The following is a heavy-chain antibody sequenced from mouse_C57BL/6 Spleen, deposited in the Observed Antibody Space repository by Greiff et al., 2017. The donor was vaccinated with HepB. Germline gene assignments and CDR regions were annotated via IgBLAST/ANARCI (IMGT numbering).Heavy chain of an antibody. V-gene: IGHV1-15*01. J-gene: IGHJ2*01. CDR3: TRGYGSSRYYFDY. Sequence: VQLQESGAELVRPGASVTLSCKASGYTFTDYEMHWVKQTPVHGLEWIGAIDPETGGTAYNQKFKGKDILTADKSSSTAYMELRSLTSEDSAVYYCTRGYGSSRYYFDYWGQGTTLTVSS. CDR2: IDPETGGT. CDR1: GYTFTDYE. D-gene: IGHD1-1*01.